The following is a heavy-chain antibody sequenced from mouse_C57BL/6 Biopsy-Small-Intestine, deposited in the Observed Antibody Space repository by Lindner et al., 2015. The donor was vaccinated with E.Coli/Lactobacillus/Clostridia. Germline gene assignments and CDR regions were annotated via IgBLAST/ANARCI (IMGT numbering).Heavy chain of an antibody. CDR3: MGTFGY. D-gene: IGHD3-3*01. CDR1: GYTFTGYS. CDR2: IKHDDGGT. V-gene: IGHV1-19*01. Sequence: SVKVSCKASGYTFTGYSLCWMRQAPGQGLDWMGCIKHDDGGTIYAQKFQGRVTLTRDTSIATAYMELNTLRSDDTGLYFCMGTFGYWGQGTLVTVS. J-gene: IGHJ3*02.